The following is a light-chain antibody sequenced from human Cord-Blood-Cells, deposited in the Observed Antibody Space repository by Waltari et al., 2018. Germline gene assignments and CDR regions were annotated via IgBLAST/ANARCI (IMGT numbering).Light chain of an antibody. Sequence: DIQLSQSPSFLSDSVGDRVTITCRASQGISRYLAWYQQKPGKAPKLLIYAASTLQSGVPSRFSGSGSGTEFPLTISSLQPEDFATYYCQQLNSYPRTFGQGTKVEIK. CDR3: QQLNSYPRT. CDR2: AAS. J-gene: IGKJ1*01. V-gene: IGKV1-9*01. CDR1: QGISRY.